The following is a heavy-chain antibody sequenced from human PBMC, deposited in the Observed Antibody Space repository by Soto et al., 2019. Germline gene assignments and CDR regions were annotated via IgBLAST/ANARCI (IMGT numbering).Heavy chain of an antibody. CDR3: VSYADKVTTGQHMVHAGN. D-gene: IGHD5-12*01. J-gene: IGHJ1*01. CDR2: IYPGGVNI. CDR1: GYSFTSHY. V-gene: IGHV1-46*01. Sequence: ASVKVSSKAIGYSFTSHYMHWVRQAPGQGLEWMGTIYPGGVNIGYAQKFKGRVTMTKDTSASTAYMELNSLRVEDTAVYYCVSYADKVTTGQHMVHAGNWGQGTLVTVSS.